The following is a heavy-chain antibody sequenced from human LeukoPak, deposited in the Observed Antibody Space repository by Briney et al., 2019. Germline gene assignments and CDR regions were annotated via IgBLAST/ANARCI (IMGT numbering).Heavy chain of an antibody. Sequence: ASVKVSCKASGGTFSSYAISWVRQAPGQGLEWMGWINPNSGGTNYAQKFQGRVTMTRDTSISTAYMELRRLRSDDTAVYYCARDQNYYDSSGPGGYWGQGTLVTVSS. J-gene: IGHJ4*02. V-gene: IGHV1-2*02. CDR2: INPNSGGT. CDR1: GGTFSSYA. CDR3: ARDQNYYDSSGPGGY. D-gene: IGHD3-22*01.